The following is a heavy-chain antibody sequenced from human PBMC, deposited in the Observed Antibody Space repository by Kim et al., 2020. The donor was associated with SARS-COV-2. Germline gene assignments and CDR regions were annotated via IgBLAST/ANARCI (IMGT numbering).Heavy chain of an antibody. J-gene: IGHJ5*01. CDR2: IFSDGSNK. CDR3: ATGSVRTFGDS. D-gene: IGHD1-26*01. Sequence: VGSLRLSCAASGLSFRNFGMHWVRQAPGKGLEWLAVIFSDGSNKYYADSVKGRFTISRDNSKNTLYLQMSSLRAEDTALYYCATGSVRTFGDSWGLGTLVTVSS. V-gene: IGHV3-33*01. CDR1: GLSFRNFG.